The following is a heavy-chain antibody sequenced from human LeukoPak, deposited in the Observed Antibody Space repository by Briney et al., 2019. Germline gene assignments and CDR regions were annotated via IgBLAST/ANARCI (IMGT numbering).Heavy chain of an antibody. CDR2: INHGGSP. CDR3: ARGTAMVLRINYYFDS. V-gene: IGHV4-34*01. D-gene: IGHD5-18*01. Sequence: SETLSLTCAVYGGSFSNYYWTWIRQPPGKGLEWIGEINHGGSPNYSPSLKSRVTISVDTSKSQFSLKLSSVTAADTAVYYCARGTAMVLRINYYFDSWGQGTLVTVSS. J-gene: IGHJ4*02. CDR1: GGSFSNYY.